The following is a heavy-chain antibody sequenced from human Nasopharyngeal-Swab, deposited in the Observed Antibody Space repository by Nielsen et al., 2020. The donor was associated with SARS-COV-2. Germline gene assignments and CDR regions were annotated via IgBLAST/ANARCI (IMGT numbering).Heavy chain of an antibody. CDR1: GYTFTRYA. CDR2: IATPTGHP. Sequence: ASMKVSCKASGYTFTRYAINWLRQAPGQGPEWMGWIATPTGHPTYAQGFTGRFVFSLDTSVATAYLHINSLKTEDTAIYYCVRDQAMARPNWFDPWGQGTLVTVSS. J-gene: IGHJ5*02. D-gene: IGHD5-18*01. CDR3: VRDQAMARPNWFDP. V-gene: IGHV7-4-1*02.